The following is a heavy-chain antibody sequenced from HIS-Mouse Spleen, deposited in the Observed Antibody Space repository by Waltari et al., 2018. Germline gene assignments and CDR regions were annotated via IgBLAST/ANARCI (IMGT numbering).Heavy chain of an antibody. Sequence: QLQLQESGPGLVKPSETLSLTCTVSGGSISSSSYYWGWIRQPPGKGLAWIGCIYYSGGTYYNPSLKVRVTISVDTSKNQFSLKLSSVTAADTAVYYCAREIPYSSSWYDWYFDLWGRGTLVTVSS. D-gene: IGHD6-13*01. J-gene: IGHJ2*01. CDR2: IYYSGGT. CDR1: GGSISSSSYY. CDR3: AREIPYSSSWYDWYFDL. V-gene: IGHV4-39*07.